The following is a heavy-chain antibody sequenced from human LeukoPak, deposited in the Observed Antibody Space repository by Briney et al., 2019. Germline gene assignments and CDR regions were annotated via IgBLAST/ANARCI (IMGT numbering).Heavy chain of an antibody. CDR3: ARGTGTTAYFDY. V-gene: IGHV3-11*06. Sequence: SGGTLRLSCAASGFTFSDYYMSWIRQAPGKGLEWVSYISSSSSYTKYADSVKGRFTISRDNAKNSLYLQVNSLRAEDTAVYYCARGTGTTAYFDYWGQGTLVTVSS. CDR1: GFTFSDYY. CDR2: ISSSSSYT. J-gene: IGHJ4*02. D-gene: IGHD1-1*01.